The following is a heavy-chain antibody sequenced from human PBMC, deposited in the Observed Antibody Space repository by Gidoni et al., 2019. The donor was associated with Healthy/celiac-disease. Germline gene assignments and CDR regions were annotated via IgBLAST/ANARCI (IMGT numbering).Heavy chain of an antibody. Sequence: QVQLVESGGGVVQPGGSVRLSCAASGFTFSSHGMHWVRQAPGRGLEWVAHIRYDGKNEYYADSVRGRFTISRDNSQNTLYLQMDSLTSQDTAVYFCVTRDGRPFWGQGTQVTASS. CDR3: VTRDGRPF. D-gene: IGHD6-6*01. CDR2: IRYDGKNE. CDR1: GFTFSSHG. V-gene: IGHV3-30*02. J-gene: IGHJ4*02.